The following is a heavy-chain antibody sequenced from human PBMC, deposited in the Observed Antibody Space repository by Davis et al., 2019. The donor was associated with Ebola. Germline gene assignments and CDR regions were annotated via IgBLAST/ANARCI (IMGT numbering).Heavy chain of an antibody. Sequence: GGSLRLSCAASGFTFSSYAMHWVRQAPGKGLEWVAVISYDGSNKYYADSVKGRFTISRDNSKNTLYLQMNSLRAEDTAVYYCAKGANSGSYERTFDYWGQGTLVTVSS. CDR2: ISYDGSNK. J-gene: IGHJ4*02. CDR1: GFTFSSYA. V-gene: IGHV3-30*04. D-gene: IGHD1-26*01. CDR3: AKGANSGSYERTFDY.